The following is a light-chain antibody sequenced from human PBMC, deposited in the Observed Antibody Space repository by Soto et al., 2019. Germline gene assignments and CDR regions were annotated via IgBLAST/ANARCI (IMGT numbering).Light chain of an antibody. CDR3: QQYNNWPQT. CDR1: QSVSSN. J-gene: IGKJ1*01. CDR2: GAS. V-gene: IGKV3-15*01. Sequence: EIVITQSPDTLSVSPGERATLSCRASQSVSSNLAWYQQKPGQAPRLLIYGASTRATGIPARFSGSGSGTEFTLTISSLQSEDFAVYYCQQYNNWPQTFGQGTKVDIK.